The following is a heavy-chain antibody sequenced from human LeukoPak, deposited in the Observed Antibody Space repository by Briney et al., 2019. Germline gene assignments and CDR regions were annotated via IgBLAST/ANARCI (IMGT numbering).Heavy chain of an antibody. V-gene: IGHV4-59*01. D-gene: IGHD3-16*01. J-gene: IGHJ5*02. CDR2: IYYSGST. CDR3: ARESGSYLWRSWLNP. Sequence: SETLSLTCTVSGGSISSYYWSWIRQPPGKGLEWIGYIYYSGSTNYNPSLKSRVTISVDTSKNQFSLKVISVTAADTAIYYCARESGSYLWRSWLNPWGQGTLVTVSS. CDR1: GGSISSYY.